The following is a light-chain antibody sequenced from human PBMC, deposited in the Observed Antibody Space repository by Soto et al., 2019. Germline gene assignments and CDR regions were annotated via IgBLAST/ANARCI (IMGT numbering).Light chain of an antibody. CDR2: DVI. CDR3: CSYAATSTLV. Sequence: QSALTQPRSVSGSPGQSVTISCTGTSSDVGIYNYVSWYQHHPGKAPKLIIYDVIKRPSGVPDRFSGSKSGITASLTISGLQADDEAAYYCCSYAATSTLVFGGGTKLTVL. CDR1: SSDVGIYNY. V-gene: IGLV2-11*01. J-gene: IGLJ3*02.